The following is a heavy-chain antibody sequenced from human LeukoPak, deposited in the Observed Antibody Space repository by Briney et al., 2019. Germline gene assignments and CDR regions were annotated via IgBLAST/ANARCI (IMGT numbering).Heavy chain of an antibody. Sequence: GSVKVSCKASGYTFTGYDMHWVRQAPGQGLEWMGWINPNSGGTNYAERFQGRVTMTRDTSISTAYMELSRLRSDDTAVYYCARDRSSDFDYWGQGTLVTVSS. V-gene: IGHV1-2*02. CDR2: INPNSGGT. D-gene: IGHD6-6*01. CDR1: GYTFTGYD. CDR3: ARDRSSDFDY. J-gene: IGHJ4*02.